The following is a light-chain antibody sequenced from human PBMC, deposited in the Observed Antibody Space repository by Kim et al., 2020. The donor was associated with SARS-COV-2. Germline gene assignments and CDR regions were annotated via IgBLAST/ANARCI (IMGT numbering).Light chain of an antibody. CDR3: QAWDSRTVV. V-gene: IGLV3-1*01. CDR2: QDS. J-gene: IGLJ2*01. Sequence: SYELTQPPSVSVSPGQTASITCSGDKLGDKYACWYQQKPGQSPVLVIYQDSKRPSGIPERFSGSNSGNTATLTISGTQAMDEADSYCQAWDSRTVV. CDR1: KLGDKY.